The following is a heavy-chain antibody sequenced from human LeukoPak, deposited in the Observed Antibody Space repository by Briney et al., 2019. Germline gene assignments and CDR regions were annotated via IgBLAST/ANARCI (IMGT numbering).Heavy chain of an antibody. V-gene: IGHV3-21*01. J-gene: IGHJ4*02. CDR1: GFTFSSYS. CDR2: ISSSSSYI. Sequence: PGGSLRLSCAASGFTFSSYSMNWVRQAPGKGLEWVSSISSSSSYIYYADTVKGRFTISRDNAKNSLYLQMNSLRAEDTAVYYCASDHSGYSYGWVFDYWGQGTLVTVSS. D-gene: IGHD5-18*01. CDR3: ASDHSGYSYGWVFDY.